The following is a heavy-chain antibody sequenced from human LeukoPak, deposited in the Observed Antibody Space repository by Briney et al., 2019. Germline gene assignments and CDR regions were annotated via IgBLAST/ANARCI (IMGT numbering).Heavy chain of an antibody. D-gene: IGHD1-1*01. Sequence: SETLSLTCTVSGGSISSYYWSWIRQPPGKGLEWIGRIYTSGSTNYNPSLKSRVTMSVDTSKNQFSLKLSSVTAADTAVYYCARGDDGGYYYYMDVWGKGTTVTVSS. V-gene: IGHV4-4*07. J-gene: IGHJ6*03. CDR2: IYTSGST. CDR3: ARGDDGGYYYYMDV. CDR1: GGSISSYY.